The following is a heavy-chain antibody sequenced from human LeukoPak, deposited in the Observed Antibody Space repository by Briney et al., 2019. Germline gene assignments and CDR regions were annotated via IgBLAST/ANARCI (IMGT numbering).Heavy chain of an antibody. CDR3: ARVRYSGFYFDY. V-gene: IGHV3-48*04. CDR1: GFTFSTYN. J-gene: IGHJ4*02. CDR2: ISSSGSTL. Sequence: AGGSLRLSCAASGFTFSTYNMNWVRQAPGKGLEWVSYISSSGSTLYYTDSVKGRFTISRDNAKKSLYLQMNSLRAEDTALYYCARVRYSGFYFDYWGQGTLVTVSS. D-gene: IGHD3-9*01.